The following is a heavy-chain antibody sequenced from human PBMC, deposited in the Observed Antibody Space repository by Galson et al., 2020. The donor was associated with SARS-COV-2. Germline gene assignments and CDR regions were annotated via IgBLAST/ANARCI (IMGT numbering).Heavy chain of an antibody. Sequence: TGGSLRLSCAASGFTFSSYGMHWVRQAPGKGLEWVAVIWYDGSNKYYADSVKGRFTISRDNSKNTLYLQMNSLRAEDTAVYYCARDLGFDYDSSGYNYWGQGTLVTVSS. CDR2: IWYDGSNK. D-gene: IGHD3-22*01. CDR3: ARDLGFDYDSSGYNY. J-gene: IGHJ4*02. CDR1: GFTFSSYG. V-gene: IGHV3-33*01.